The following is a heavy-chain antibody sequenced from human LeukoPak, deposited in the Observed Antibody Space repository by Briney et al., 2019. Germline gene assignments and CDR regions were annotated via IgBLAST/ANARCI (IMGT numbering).Heavy chain of an antibody. D-gene: IGHD3-22*01. CDR2: IYVSERT. J-gene: IGHJ1*01. CDR1: GDSVSRSDSY. CDR3: ARRRYYDGSGYLE. Sequence: SDTLSLTCSVSGDSVSRSDSYWDWIRQPPGKVLEGVVTIYVSERTNYSPSLKDRVNMSVDTSNNQFSLNLRSVTAAETAVSDCARRRYYDGSGYLEWGQGTLLSVSS. V-gene: IGHV4-39*01.